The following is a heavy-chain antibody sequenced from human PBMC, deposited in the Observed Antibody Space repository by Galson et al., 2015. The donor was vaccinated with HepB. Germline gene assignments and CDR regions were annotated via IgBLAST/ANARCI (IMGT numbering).Heavy chain of an antibody. Sequence: SLRLSCAASGFSFSTYWMSWVRQVPGKGLEWVANIKDDGGEKYYLESVKGRFTISRDNAKNSLWLQMNSLRAEDTAMYYCVRDREGPGGGDWFDPWGQGTRVTVSS. CDR2: IKDDGGEK. CDR3: VRDREGPGGGDWFDP. D-gene: IGHD2-2*01. V-gene: IGHV3-7*01. J-gene: IGHJ5*02. CDR1: GFSFSTYW.